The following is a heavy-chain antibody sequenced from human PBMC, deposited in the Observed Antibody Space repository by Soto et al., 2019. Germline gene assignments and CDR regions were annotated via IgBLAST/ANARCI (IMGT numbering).Heavy chain of an antibody. CDR2: IIPIFGTA. CDR1: GGTFSSYA. J-gene: IGHJ6*02. CDR3: ARSRIVGGTTGYFYFFYGMDV. Sequence: SVKVSCKASGGTFSSYAISWVRQAPGQGLEWMGGIIPIFGTANYAQKFQGRVTITADESTSTAYMELSSLRSEDTAVYYCARSRIVGGTTGYFYFFYGMDVWGQGTTVTVAS. V-gene: IGHV1-69*13. D-gene: IGHD1-26*01.